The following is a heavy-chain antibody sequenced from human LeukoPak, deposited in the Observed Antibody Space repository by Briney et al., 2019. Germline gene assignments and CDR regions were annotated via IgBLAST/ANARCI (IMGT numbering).Heavy chain of an antibody. V-gene: IGHV3-21*01. CDR2: ISSSSYI. J-gene: IGHJ3*02. CDR3: ATEKAFAFDI. CDR1: GFTFSSYS. Sequence: GSLRLSCAASGFTFSSYSMNWVRQAPGKGLEWVSSISSSSYIYYADSVKGRFTISRDSAKNSLYLQMNSLRDEDTAVYYCATEKAFAFDIWGQGTVVTVSS.